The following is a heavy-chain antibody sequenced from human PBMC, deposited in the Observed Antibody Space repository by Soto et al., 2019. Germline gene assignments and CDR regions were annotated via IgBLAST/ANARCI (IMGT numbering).Heavy chain of an antibody. V-gene: IGHV2-5*02. D-gene: IGHD3-9*01. Sequence: SGPTLVNPTQTLTLTCTFSGFSLSTSGVGVGWIRQPPGKALEWLALIYWDDDKRYSPSLKSRVTITEDTSKNQVVLTMTNMDPVDTATYYCAHRLARGATGLYFQHWGQGSPVTVSS. CDR2: IYWDDDK. CDR1: GFSLSTSGVG. J-gene: IGHJ1*01. CDR3: AHRLARGATGLYFQH.